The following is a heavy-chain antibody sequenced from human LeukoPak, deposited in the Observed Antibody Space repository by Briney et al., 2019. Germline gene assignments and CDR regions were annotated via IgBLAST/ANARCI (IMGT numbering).Heavy chain of an antibody. J-gene: IGHJ4*02. CDR2: INHSGST. D-gene: IGHD6-19*01. CDR3: ARSLYSSGWYIY. V-gene: IGHV4-34*01. Sequence: ASETLSLTCAVYGGSFSGYYWSWIRQPPGKGLEWIGEINHSGSTNYNPSLKSRVTISVDTSKNQFSLKLSSVTAADTAVYYCARSLYSSGWYIYWGQGTLVTVSS. CDR1: GGSFSGYY.